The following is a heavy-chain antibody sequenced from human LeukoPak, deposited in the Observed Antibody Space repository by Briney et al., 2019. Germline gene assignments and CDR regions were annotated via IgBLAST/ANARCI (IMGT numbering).Heavy chain of an antibody. D-gene: IGHD4/OR15-4a*01. V-gene: IGHV3-7*01. CDR1: EFTLSRDW. J-gene: IGHJ3*02. Sequence: RGPLRLSCAASEFTLSRDWMSWVRQAPAKGLEWMANIKQDGSEKYYVDSVKGRFTISRDNAKNSRYLQMNSLRAEDTAMYYCARDRGTTMVRSFDIWGQGTMVTVSS. CDR3: ARDRGTTMVRSFDI. CDR2: IKQDGSEK.